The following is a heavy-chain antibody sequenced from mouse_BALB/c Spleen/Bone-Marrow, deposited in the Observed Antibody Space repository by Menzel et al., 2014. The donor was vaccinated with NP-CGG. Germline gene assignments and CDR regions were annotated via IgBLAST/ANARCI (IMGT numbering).Heavy chain of an antibody. CDR1: GYSFTDYF. CDR3: GRWAN. J-gene: IGHJ2*01. CDR2: INPYNGDT. Sequence: DVHLVESGPELVKPGASVKISCKTSGYSFTDYFMNWVKQSRGQSLEWIGRINPYNGDTFYNQNFKGKATLTVDKSSNTAHMELSLTSEDSAVYYCGRWANWGQGTTLTVSS. V-gene: IGHV1-37*01.